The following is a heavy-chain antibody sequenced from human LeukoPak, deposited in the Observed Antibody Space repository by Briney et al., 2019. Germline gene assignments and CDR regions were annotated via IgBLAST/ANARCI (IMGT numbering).Heavy chain of an antibody. CDR3: ARAFGGSSWYDLDY. CDR2: IIPILGIA. Sequence: ASVKVSCKASGGTFSSYAISWVRQAPGQGLEWMGRIIPILGIANYAQKFQGRVTITADESTSTAYMELSSLRSEDTAVYYCARAFGGSSWYDLDYWGQGTLVTVPS. J-gene: IGHJ4*02. V-gene: IGHV1-69*04. CDR1: GGTFSSYA. D-gene: IGHD6-13*01.